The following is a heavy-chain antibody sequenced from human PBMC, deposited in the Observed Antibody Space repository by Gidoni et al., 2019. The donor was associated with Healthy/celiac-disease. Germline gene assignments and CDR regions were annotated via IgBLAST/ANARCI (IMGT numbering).Heavy chain of an antibody. V-gene: IGHV1-18*01. CDR1: GYTFPSYG. Sequence: QVQLVQSGAEVKKPGASVKVSCKASGYTFPSYGISWVRQAPGQGLEWMGRISGYHGNTNYAQKLQGRVTMTTDTSTSTAYMELRSLRSDDTAVYYCARDPLSSGWSPGGWFDPWGQGTLVTVSS. D-gene: IGHD6-19*01. J-gene: IGHJ5*02. CDR2: ISGYHGNT. CDR3: ARDPLSSGWSPGGWFDP.